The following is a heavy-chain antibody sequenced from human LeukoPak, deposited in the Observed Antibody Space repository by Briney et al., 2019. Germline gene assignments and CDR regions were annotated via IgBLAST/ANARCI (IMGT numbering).Heavy chain of an antibody. CDR2: IWYDGSNK. CDR1: GFTFSSYG. V-gene: IGHV3-33*06. Sequence: GGSLRLSCAASGFTFSSYGMHWVRQAPGKGLEWVAVIWYDGSNKYYADSVKGRFTISRDNSKSTLYLQMNSLRAEDTAVYYCAKDQWELGIAAAGFDYWGQGTLVTVSS. D-gene: IGHD6-13*01. CDR3: AKDQWELGIAAAGFDY. J-gene: IGHJ4*02.